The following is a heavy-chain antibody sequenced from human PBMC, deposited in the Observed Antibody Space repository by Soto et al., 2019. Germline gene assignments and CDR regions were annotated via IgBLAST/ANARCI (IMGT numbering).Heavy chain of an antibody. V-gene: IGHV1-2*04. CDR2: INPNSGGT. D-gene: IGHD3-22*01. J-gene: IGHJ3*02. Sequence: ASVKVSCKASGYTFSSYHISWVRQAPGQGLEWMGWINPNSGGTNYAQKFQGWVTMTRDTSISTAYMELSRLRSDDTAVYYCAREWGYYDSSGYSAFDIWGQGTMVTVSS. CDR1: GYTFSSYH. CDR3: AREWGYYDSSGYSAFDI.